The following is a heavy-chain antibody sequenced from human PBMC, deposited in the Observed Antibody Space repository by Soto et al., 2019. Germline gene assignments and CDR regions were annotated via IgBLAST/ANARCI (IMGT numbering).Heavy chain of an antibody. D-gene: IGHD3-10*01. V-gene: IGHV3-21*01. Sequence: GRPLSLSSAASGSTFSRFSLNWVRPALGPGLEWASSTSSSSSYIYYADSVKGRFTISSDNAKNSLYLQMNSLRAEDTAVYYCASGGSGSYRYWGQGTLVTVSS. J-gene: IGHJ4*02. CDR2: TSSSSSYI. CDR3: ASGGSGSYRY. CDR1: GSTFSRFS.